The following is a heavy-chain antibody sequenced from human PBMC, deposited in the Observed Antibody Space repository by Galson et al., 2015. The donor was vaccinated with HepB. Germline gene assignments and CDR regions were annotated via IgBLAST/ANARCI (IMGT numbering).Heavy chain of an antibody. Sequence: QSGAEVKKPGESLKISCKGSGYSFTSYWIGWVRQMPGKGLEWTGIIYPGDSDTRYSPSFQGQVTISADKSISTAYLQWSSLKASDTAMYYCASCTRGVAGGSGGSCWRPDYWGQGTLVTVSS. D-gene: IGHD2-15*01. J-gene: IGHJ4*02. CDR1: GYSFTSYW. CDR2: IYPGDSDT. V-gene: IGHV5-51*01. CDR3: ASCTRGVAGGSGGSCWRPDY.